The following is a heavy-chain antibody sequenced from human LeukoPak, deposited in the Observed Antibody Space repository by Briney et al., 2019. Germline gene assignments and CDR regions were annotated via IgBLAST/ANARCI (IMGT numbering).Heavy chain of an antibody. Sequence: GASVKVSCKASGYTFTSYAMHWVRQAPGQRLEWMGWINAGNGNTKYSQKFQGRVTITRDTSASTAYMELSSLRSEDTAAYYCARVHLGEAFDIWGQGTMVTVSS. J-gene: IGHJ3*02. CDR2: INAGNGNT. V-gene: IGHV1-3*01. CDR3: ARVHLGEAFDI. CDR1: GYTFTSYA. D-gene: IGHD3-10*01.